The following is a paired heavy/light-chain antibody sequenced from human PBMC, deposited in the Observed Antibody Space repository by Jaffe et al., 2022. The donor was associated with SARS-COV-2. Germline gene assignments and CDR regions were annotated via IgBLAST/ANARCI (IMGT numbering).Heavy chain of an antibody. D-gene: IGHD6-19*01. Sequence: EVQLLESGGGLVQPGGSLRLSCAASGFTFNIYAMNWVRQVPGKGLECVSAISVGGGTTLHADSVKGRFTISRDDSENTVYLQMNSLRVEDTAVYYCTRGRGSGWQYYFDFWGQGTLVTVSS. CDR1: GFTFNIYA. CDR2: ISVGGGTT. J-gene: IGHJ4*02. V-gene: IGHV3-23*01. CDR3: TRGRGSGWQYYFDF.
Light chain of an antibody. CDR2: GAS. CDR3: QQYSNWPPTYT. J-gene: IGKJ2*01. Sequence: EIVMTQSPATLSVSPGERATLSCRASQSVSSNLAWYQQKRGQAPRLLIYGASTRDTGIPARFSGSGSGTEFTLTISSLQSEDFAVYYCQQYSNWPPTYTFGQGTKLEIK. V-gene: IGKV3-15*01. CDR1: QSVSSN.